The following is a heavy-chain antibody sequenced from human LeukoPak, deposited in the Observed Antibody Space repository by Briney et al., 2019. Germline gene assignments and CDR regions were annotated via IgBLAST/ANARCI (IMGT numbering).Heavy chain of an antibody. CDR2: ISYSGNT. Sequence: SDTLSLTCVVSVDSISNSNWWGWFRQPPGKGLEWLGFISYSGNTHYNPSLKSRVTMSVDTSKNQFSLKLSSVTAVDTAVYYCARGHCSGGSCYWDYFDYWGQGTLVTVSS. CDR1: VDSISNSNW. V-gene: IGHV4-28*01. CDR3: ARGHCSGGSCYWDYFDY. D-gene: IGHD2-15*01. J-gene: IGHJ4*02.